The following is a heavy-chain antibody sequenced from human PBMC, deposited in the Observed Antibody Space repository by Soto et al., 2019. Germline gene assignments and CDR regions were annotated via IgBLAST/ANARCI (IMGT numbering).Heavy chain of an antibody. Sequence: SVKVSCKASGGTFSSYAISWVRQAPEQGLEWMGGIIPIFGTANYAQKFQGRVTITADESTSTAYMELSSLRSEDTAVYYCARGIVGATDYYGMEVWGQGTTVTVSS. CDR2: IIPIFGTA. CDR3: ARGIVGATDYYGMEV. V-gene: IGHV1-69*13. D-gene: IGHD1-26*01. J-gene: IGHJ6*02. CDR1: GGTFSSYA.